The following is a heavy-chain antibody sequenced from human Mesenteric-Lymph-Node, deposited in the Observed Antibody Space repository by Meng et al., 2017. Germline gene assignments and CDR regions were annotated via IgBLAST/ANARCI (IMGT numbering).Heavy chain of an antibody. V-gene: IGHV1-69*04. CDR2: IIPILGIA. CDR1: GGTFSSYT. J-gene: IGHJ6*01. Sequence: SVKVSCKASGGTFSSYTISWVRQAPGQGLEWRGRIIPILGIANYAQKFQGRVTITADESTSKAYMELSSLRSEDTAVYYCARDPEIAAAGTTKYYYYGMDVWGQGNTVNGAS. D-gene: IGHD6-13*01. CDR3: ARDPEIAAAGTTKYYYYGMDV.